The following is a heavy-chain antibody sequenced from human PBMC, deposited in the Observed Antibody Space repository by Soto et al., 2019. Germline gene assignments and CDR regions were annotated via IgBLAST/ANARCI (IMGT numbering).Heavy chain of an antibody. D-gene: IGHD4-4*01. CDR3: AHRTTTVTSGLDP. CDR1: GFAVTTKREG. V-gene: IGHV2-5*02. Sequence: SISGFAVTTKREGVGWIRQSPGEAPEWLAVIYWDDDKRYSPSLRTRLTINKDTSKNQVVLTMTNMDPADTATYFCAHRTTTVTSGLDPSGQPTLVTVPS. CDR2: IYWDDDK. J-gene: IGHJ5*02.